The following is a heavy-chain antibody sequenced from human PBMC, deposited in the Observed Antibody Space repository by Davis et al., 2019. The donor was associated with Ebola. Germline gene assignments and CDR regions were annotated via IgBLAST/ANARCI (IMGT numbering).Heavy chain of an antibody. V-gene: IGHV3-53*03. Sequence: GGSLRLSCAATGFSVNERYMGWVRQPPGGGLEWVPTASVTGHINYAESVKGRFIISKDAAKNTLNLLMNNLRSEDTAIYFCTRDSGLGGDYNDFWGQGTHVTVTT. J-gene: IGHJ4*02. D-gene: IGHD3-10*01. CDR1: GFSVNERY. CDR2: ASVTGHI. CDR3: TRDSGLGGDYNDF.